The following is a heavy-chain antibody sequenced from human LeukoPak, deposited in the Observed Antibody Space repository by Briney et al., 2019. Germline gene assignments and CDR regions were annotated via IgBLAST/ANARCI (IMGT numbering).Heavy chain of an antibody. CDR2: IFYSGST. CDR3: ARRTQVGAYDAFDI. Sequence: SETLSLTCTVSSGSISTSNYYWGWVRQPPGKALEWIGNIFYSGSTYYSPSLKSRVTISLDTSRNQFSLKLNSVTAADTAVYYCARRTQVGAYDAFDIWGQGTMVTVSS. CDR1: SGSISTSNYY. J-gene: IGHJ3*02. D-gene: IGHD1-26*01. V-gene: IGHV4-39*07.